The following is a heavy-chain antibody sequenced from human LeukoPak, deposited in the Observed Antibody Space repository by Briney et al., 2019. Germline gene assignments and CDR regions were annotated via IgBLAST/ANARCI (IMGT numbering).Heavy chain of an antibody. Sequence: ASVKVSCKASGYSFTRYFIHWVRQAPGQGFEWMGIIIPSDGSTSYAQKFQGRVTMTRDTSTSTVYMELSSLRSEDTAVYYCARGKVVTMVRGVIITYFDYWGQGTLVTVSS. V-gene: IGHV1-46*01. CDR2: IIPSDGST. J-gene: IGHJ4*02. CDR1: GYSFTRYF. CDR3: ARGKVVTMVRGVIITYFDY. D-gene: IGHD3-10*01.